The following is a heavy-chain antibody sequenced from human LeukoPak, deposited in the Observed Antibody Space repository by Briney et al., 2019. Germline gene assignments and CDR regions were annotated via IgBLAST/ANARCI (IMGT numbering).Heavy chain of an antibody. CDR2: IYDGRDT. V-gene: IGHV4-59*08. CDR3: ARTTGWPGFDF. Sequence: SGTLSLTCSASGASTSRRYWSWIRQSPGRTLEWIGHIYDGRDTKYNPSLTSRVTISVDTSRNQFSLSLTSVTAADTAIYYCARTTGWPGFDFWGPGALVTVSS. D-gene: IGHD6-19*01. CDR1: GASTSRRY. J-gene: IGHJ4*02.